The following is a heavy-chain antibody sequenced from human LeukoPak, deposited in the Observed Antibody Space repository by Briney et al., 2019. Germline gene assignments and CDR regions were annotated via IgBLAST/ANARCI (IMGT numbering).Heavy chain of an antibody. CDR2: IYYSGST. D-gene: IGHD3-22*01. J-gene: IGHJ5*02. V-gene: IGHV4-31*03. CDR1: GGSISSGGYY. CDR3: ARVPQHYYDRWSWFDP. Sequence: SQTLSLTCTVSGGSISSGGYYWSWIRQHPGKGLEWIGYIYYSGSTYYNPSLKSRVTISVDTSKNQFSLKLSSVTAADTAVYYCARVPQHYYDRWSWFDPWGQGTLVTVPS.